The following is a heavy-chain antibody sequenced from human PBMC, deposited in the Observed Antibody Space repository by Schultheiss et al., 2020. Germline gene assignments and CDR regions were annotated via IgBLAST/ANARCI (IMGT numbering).Heavy chain of an antibody. CDR3: AKLTPLYVVSTLGIDY. J-gene: IGHJ4*02. D-gene: IGHD3-22*01. V-gene: IGHV4-61*01. CDR2: IYYSGST. CDR1: GGSISSGSYY. Sequence: SETLSLTCTVSGGSISSGSYYWSWIRQPPGKGLEWIGYIYYSGSTNYNPSLKSRVTISVDTSKNQFSLKLSSVTAADTAVYYCAKLTPLYVVSTLGIDYWGQGTLVTVSS.